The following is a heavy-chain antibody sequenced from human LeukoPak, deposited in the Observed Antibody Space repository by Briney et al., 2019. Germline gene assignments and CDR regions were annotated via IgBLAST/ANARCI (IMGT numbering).Heavy chain of an antibody. CDR3: AKKYSTGLVP. D-gene: IGHD1-26*01. Sequence: SGGSLRLSCAASGFTFGSYAMSWVRQAPGKGLEWVSDINGSGGSTYYTDSVKGRFTISRDNTKNTLYLQMNSLRAEDTAIYYCAKKYSTGLVPWGQGTLVTVSS. J-gene: IGHJ5*02. CDR2: INGSGGST. CDR1: GFTFGSYA. V-gene: IGHV3-23*01.